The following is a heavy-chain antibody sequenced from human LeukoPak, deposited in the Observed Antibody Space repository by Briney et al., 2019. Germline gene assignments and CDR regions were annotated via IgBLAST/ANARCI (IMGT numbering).Heavy chain of an antibody. CDR3: ARDGYDFWSGPSYFDY. CDR1: GGTFSSYT. V-gene: IGHV1-69*04. J-gene: IGHJ4*02. Sequence: SVKVSCKASGGTFSSYTISWVRQAPGQGLEWMGRIIPILGIANYAQKFQGRVTITADKSTSTAYMELSSLRPEDTAVYYCARDGYDFWSGPSYFDYWGQGTLVTVSS. CDR2: IIPILGIA. D-gene: IGHD3-3*01.